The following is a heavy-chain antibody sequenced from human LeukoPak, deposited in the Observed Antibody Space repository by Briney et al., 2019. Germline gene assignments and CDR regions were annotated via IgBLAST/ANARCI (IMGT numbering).Heavy chain of an antibody. CDR2: IYYSGST. J-gene: IGHJ5*02. CDR1: GGSISSSSYY. V-gene: IGHV4-39*01. D-gene: IGHD6-13*01. Sequence: SETLSLTCTVSGGSISSSSYYWGWIRQPPGKGLEWIGSIYYSGSTYYNPSLKSRVTISVDTSKNQFSLKLSSVTAADTAVYYCARPPHTSSSWFDPWGQGTLVTVSS. CDR3: ARPPHTSSSWFDP.